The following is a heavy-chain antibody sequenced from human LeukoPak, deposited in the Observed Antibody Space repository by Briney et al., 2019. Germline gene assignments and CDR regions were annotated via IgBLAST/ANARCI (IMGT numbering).Heavy chain of an antibody. CDR2: VSISSGTI. V-gene: IGHV3-48*04. CDR3: ARAMSTFGGVRNYFDS. J-gene: IGHJ4*02. Sequence: PGGSLRLSCAASGFTFTGHNMNWVRQAPGKGLEWVPFVSISSGTIYYADSVKGRFSISRDNAKSSLDLQMNSLRAEDTAVYYCARAMSTFGGVRNYFDSWGQGTLVTVSS. CDR1: GFTFTGHN. D-gene: IGHD3-16*01.